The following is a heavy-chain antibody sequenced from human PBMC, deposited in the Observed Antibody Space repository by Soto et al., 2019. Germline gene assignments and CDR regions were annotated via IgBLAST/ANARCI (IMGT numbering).Heavy chain of an antibody. V-gene: IGHV4-4*07. CDR3: ARELWMAGLVYDFDY. CDR1: GCSINSYF. J-gene: IGHJ4*02. D-gene: IGHD6-19*01. Sequence: QVQLQESGPGLVKPSETLSLTCTISGCSINSYFLTWIRQPAGKVLEWIVCISSNGDTNYNPSLRGRVSMSLDTSKNPFSLKLNSVTASDTAVYFCARELWMAGLVYDFDYLGQGTLVTVSS. CDR2: ISSNGDT.